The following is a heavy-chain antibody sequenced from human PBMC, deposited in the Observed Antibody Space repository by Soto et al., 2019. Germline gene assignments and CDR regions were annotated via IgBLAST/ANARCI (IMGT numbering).Heavy chain of an antibody. CDR3: ATSRGVFH. J-gene: IGHJ4*02. D-gene: IGHD3-16*01. Sequence: GGSLRLSCAASGFTFSSYSMNWVRQAPGKGLEWVGRIKGKTDGGTTDYAAPVKGRFTISRDDSKNTLYLQLNSLKTEHTAVYYCATSRGVFHWGQGTLVTVSS. V-gene: IGHV3-15*07. CDR1: GFTFSSYS. CDR2: IKGKTDGGTT.